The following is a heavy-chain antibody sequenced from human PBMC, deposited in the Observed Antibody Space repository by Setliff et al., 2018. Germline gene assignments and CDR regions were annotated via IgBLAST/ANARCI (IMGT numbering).Heavy chain of an antibody. CDR1: GYTFSTYG. Sequence: GASVKVSCKDSGYTFSTYGISWVRQAPGQGLEWMGGIIPIFVTANFAQKFQGRVTITADESTSTAYMELSSLRSEDTAVYYCARDWRDYGAMGYWGQGTLVTVSS. J-gene: IGHJ4*02. V-gene: IGHV1-69*13. CDR2: IIPIFVTA. D-gene: IGHD4-17*01. CDR3: ARDWRDYGAMGY.